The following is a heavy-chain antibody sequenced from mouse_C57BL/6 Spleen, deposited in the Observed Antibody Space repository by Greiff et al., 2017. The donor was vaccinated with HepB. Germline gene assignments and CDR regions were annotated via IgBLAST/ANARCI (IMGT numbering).Heavy chain of an antibody. CDR1: GYTFTSYW. CDR2: IYPGNSDT. D-gene: IGHD2-4*01. V-gene: IGHV1-5*01. Sequence: EVQRVESGTVLARPGASVKMSCKTSGYTFTSYWMHWVKQRPGQGLEWIGAIYPGNSDTSYNQKFKGKAKLTAVTSARTAYMELSSLTNEDSAVYYCTRGIYYDYDRGYYFDYWGQGTTLTVSS. CDR3: TRGIYYDYDRGYYFDY. J-gene: IGHJ2*01.